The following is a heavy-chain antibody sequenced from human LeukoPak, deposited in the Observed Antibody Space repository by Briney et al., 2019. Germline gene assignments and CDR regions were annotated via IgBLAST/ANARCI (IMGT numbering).Heavy chain of an antibody. J-gene: IGHJ6*02. Sequence: PGESRKISCKAYGYSFFSNYWIAWVRQMPGKGLEWMGILYPGDSDSRYSPSFQGQVTISADRSISTAYLHWSSLKVSDTAMYYCARRFSAGTSSGMDVWGQGTTVTVSS. CDR3: ARRFSAGTSSGMDV. CDR2: LYPGDSDS. D-gene: IGHD1-1*01. CDR1: GYSFFSNYW. V-gene: IGHV5-51*01.